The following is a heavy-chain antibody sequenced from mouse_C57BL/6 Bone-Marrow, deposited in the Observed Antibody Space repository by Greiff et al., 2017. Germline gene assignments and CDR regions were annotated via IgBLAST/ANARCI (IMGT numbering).Heavy chain of an antibody. D-gene: IGHD3-3*01. CDR2: ISSGSSTI. CDR1: GFTFSDYG. V-gene: IGHV5-17*01. CDR3: ARDSKGRFAY. Sequence: EVKLVESGGGLVKPGGSLKLSCAASGFTFSDYGMHWVRQAPEKGLEWVAYISSGSSTIYYADTVKGRFTISRDNAKNTLFLQMTSLGSEDTAMYCCARDSKGRFAYWGQGTLVTVSA. J-gene: IGHJ3*01.